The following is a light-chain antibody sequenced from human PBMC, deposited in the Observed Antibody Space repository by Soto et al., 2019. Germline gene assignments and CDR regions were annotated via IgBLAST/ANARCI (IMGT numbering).Light chain of an antibody. V-gene: IGLV2-11*01. CDR2: DVS. Sequence: QSALTQPRSVSGSPGQSVTISCTGTSSDVGGYNYVSWYQQHPGKAPKLMIYDVSKRPSGVPDRFSGSKSGNTASLTISGLQAEDEADYHCQSYDNSLSAWVFGGGTQLTVL. CDR1: SSDVGGYNY. CDR3: QSYDNSLSAWV. J-gene: IGLJ3*02.